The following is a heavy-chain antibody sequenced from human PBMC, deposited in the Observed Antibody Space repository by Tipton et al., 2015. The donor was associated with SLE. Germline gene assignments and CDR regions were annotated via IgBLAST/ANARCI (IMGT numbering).Heavy chain of an antibody. CDR2: ISWNSGSI. Sequence: SLRLSCAASGFTFDDYAMHWVRQAPGKGLEWVSGISWNSGSIGYADSVKGRFTISRDNAKNSLYLQMNSLRAEDTALYYCAKDTGSREDWYYFDYWGQGTLVTVSS. J-gene: IGHJ4*02. CDR3: AKDTGSREDWYYFDY. D-gene: IGHD3/OR15-3a*01. V-gene: IGHV3-9*01. CDR1: GFTFDDYA.